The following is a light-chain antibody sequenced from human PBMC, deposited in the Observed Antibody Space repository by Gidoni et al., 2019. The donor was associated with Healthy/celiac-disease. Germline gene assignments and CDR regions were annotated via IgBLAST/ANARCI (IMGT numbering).Light chain of an antibody. Sequence: DIVMTQSPASLAVSLGERATINCKSSQSVLYSSNNKSYLARYQQKPGQPPKLLIYWASTRESGVPDRFSGSGSGTDFTLTISSLQAEDVAVYYCQQYYSTPRTFGQGTKVEIK. V-gene: IGKV4-1*01. CDR3: QQYYSTPRT. J-gene: IGKJ1*01. CDR2: WAS. CDR1: QSVLYSSNNKSY.